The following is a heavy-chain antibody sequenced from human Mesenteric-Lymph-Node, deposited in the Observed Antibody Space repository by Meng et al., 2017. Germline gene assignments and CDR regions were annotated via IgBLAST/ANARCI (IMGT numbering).Heavy chain of an antibody. V-gene: IGHV4-30-4*01. Sequence: QVQLQESGPGLVKPSQTLSLTCTVSGGSISSSDSYWSWIRQPPGKGLEWIGYIYNSGTAYYNPSLKSRVTISVDTSKNQSSLKLNSVTAADTAVYYCARVLKGMTTVTTWYFNLWGRGTLVTVSS. CDR1: GGSISSSDSY. CDR2: IYNSGTA. CDR3: ARVLKGMTTVTTWYFNL. J-gene: IGHJ2*01. D-gene: IGHD4-17*01.